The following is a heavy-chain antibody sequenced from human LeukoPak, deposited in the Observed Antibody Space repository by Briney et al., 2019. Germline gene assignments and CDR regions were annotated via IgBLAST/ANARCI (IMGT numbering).Heavy chain of an antibody. D-gene: IGHD3-3*01. V-gene: IGHV1-18*01. Sequence: GASVKVSCKASGYTFTSYGISWVRQAPGQGLEWMGWISAYNGNTNYAQKLQGRVTMTTDTSTSTAYMELRSLRSDDTAVYYCARQTYYGFWSGYYEFDYWGQGTLVTVSS. CDR1: GYTFTSYG. CDR3: ARQTYYGFWSGYYEFDY. J-gene: IGHJ4*02. CDR2: ISAYNGNT.